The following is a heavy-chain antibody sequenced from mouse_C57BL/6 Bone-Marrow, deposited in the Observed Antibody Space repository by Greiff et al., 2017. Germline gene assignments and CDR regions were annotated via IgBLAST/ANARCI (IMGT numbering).Heavy chain of an antibody. CDR2: IHPHSGST. CDR1: GYTFTSYW. Sequence: VQLKESGAELVKPGASVKLSCKASGYTFTSYWMHWVKQRPGQGLEWIGMIHPHSGSTNYNEKFKSKATLTVDKSSSTAYMQLSSLTSEDSAVYYCARSLRDYAMDYWGQGTSVTVSS. J-gene: IGHJ4*01. CDR3: ARSLRDYAMDY. D-gene: IGHD3-3*01. V-gene: IGHV1-64*01.